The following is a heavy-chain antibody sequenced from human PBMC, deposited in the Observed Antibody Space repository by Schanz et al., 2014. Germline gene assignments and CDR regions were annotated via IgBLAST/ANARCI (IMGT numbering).Heavy chain of an antibody. D-gene: IGHD1-26*01. Sequence: EVQLVESGGGLVQPGGSLRLSCAASGFSVGNKYMDWVRQAPGKGLEWVSAISGSGGSTYYADAVRGRFTISRDNSKTTVYLQMNSLRAEDTAVYYCARDHTTESYYSAGPPIDYWGQGTLLTVSS. CDR1: GFSVGNKY. CDR2: ISGSGGST. V-gene: IGHV3-23*04. CDR3: ARDHTTESYYSAGPPIDY. J-gene: IGHJ4*02.